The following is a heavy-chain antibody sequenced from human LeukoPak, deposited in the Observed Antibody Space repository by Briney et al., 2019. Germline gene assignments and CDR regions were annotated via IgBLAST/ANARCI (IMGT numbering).Heavy chain of an antibody. CDR1: GGSFSGHY. CDR3: ARWYYYDSTGYYYRYYYYGMDV. Sequence: SETLSLTCAVYGGSFSGHYWSWIRQPPGKGLEWIGEINHSGGTNYNPSLKDRVSISVDTSKNQFSLKLSSVTAADTAVYYCARWYYYDSTGYYYRYYYYGMDVWGQGTTVTVSS. J-gene: IGHJ6*02. D-gene: IGHD3-22*01. CDR2: INHSGGT. V-gene: IGHV4-34*01.